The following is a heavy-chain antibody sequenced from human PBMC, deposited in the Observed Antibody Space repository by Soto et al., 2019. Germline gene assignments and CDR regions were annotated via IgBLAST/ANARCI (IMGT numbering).Heavy chain of an antibody. V-gene: IGHV1-69*01. CDR3: ASGRIVAVGSREYCGMDD. Sequence: QVQLVQSGAEVKKPGSSVRVSCKASGGTPSNSAFSWVRQAPGQGREWMGGIIPVFGIVKYAQNLEGRVTINADESTNTAYMEMSSLRYEDRAVYYCASGRIVAVGSREYCGMDDWGQGTTVTVSS. J-gene: IGHJ6*02. D-gene: IGHD6-13*01. CDR2: IIPVFGIV. CDR1: GGTPSNSA.